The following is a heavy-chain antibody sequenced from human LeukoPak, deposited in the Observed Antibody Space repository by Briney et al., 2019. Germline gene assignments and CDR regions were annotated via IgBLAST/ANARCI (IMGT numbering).Heavy chain of an antibody. CDR2: INPNSGGT. V-gene: IGHV1-2*06. J-gene: IGHJ5*02. D-gene: IGHD3-22*01. CDR3: ARRQNYYDSSAVGYWFDP. CDR1: GYTFTGYY. Sequence: ASVKVSCKASGYTFTGYYMHWVRQAPGQGLEWMGRINPNSGGTNYAQKFQARVTMTRDTSISTAYMELSRLRSDDTAVYYCARRQNYYDSSAVGYWFDPWGQGTLVTVSS.